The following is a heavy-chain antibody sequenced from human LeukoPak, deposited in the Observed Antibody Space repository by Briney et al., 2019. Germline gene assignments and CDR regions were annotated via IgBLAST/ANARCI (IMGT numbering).Heavy chain of an antibody. CDR2: IRSRSSYI. J-gene: IGHJ4*02. CDR1: GFTFSTYT. Sequence: GGSLRLSCAASGFTFSTYTMNWVRQAPGNGLEWVSSIRSRSSYIFYAESLKGRFTISRDNAKNSLYLQMNSLGGEDTAVYYCAREGYSYGHDYWGQGTLVTVSS. V-gene: IGHV3-21*01. D-gene: IGHD5-18*01. CDR3: AREGYSYGHDY.